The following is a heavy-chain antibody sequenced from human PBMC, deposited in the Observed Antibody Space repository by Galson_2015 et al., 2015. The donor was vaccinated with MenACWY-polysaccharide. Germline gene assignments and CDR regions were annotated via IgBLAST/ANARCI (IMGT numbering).Heavy chain of an antibody. Sequence: LRLSCAVSGFTFSIYCMYWVRQAPGQGLEFVSTIAGSGGGISYADSVKGRFTISRDNSRNTLFLQMTSLRVEDTAVYYCVKDFGRQVFGPAHWGQGTLVTVSS. CDR1: GFTFSIYC. CDR2: IAGSGGGI. V-gene: IGHV3-64D*08. CDR3: VKDFGRQVFGPAH. D-gene: IGHD2-21*01. J-gene: IGHJ4*02.